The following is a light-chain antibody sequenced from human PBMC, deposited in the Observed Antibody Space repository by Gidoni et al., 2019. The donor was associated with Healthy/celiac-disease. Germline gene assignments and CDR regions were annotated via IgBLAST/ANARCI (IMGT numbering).Light chain of an antibody. Sequence: DIQLTPSPSFLSASVGDRVTITCRASQGISSYLAWYQQKPGKAPKLLIYAASTLQSGVPSRFSGSGSGTEFTLTISSLQPEDFATYYCQQLNSYPQGFTFGPGTKVDIK. CDR1: QGISSY. V-gene: IGKV1-9*01. CDR3: QQLNSYPQGFT. CDR2: AAS. J-gene: IGKJ3*01.